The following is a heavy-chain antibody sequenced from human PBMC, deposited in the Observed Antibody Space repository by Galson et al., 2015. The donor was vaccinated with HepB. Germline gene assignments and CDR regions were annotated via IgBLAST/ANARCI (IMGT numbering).Heavy chain of an antibody. CDR2: ISAYNGNK. Sequence: SVKVSCKASGYTFISSGVSWVRQAPGQGLEWMGWISAYNGNKNYAQKFQDRVTMTTDTSTRTAYMELRRLRSDDTAVYYCARTAAGRGGWLAPWGQGTLVTVSS. CDR1: GYTFISSG. CDR3: ARTAAGRGGWLAP. D-gene: IGHD6-13*01. V-gene: IGHV1-18*01. J-gene: IGHJ5*02.